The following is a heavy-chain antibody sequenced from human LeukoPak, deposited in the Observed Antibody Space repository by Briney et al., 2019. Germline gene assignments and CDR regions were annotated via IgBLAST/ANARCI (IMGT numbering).Heavy chain of an antibody. V-gene: IGHV7-4-1*02. CDR1: GYTFTRYA. Sequence: ASVKVSCKASGYTFTRYAMSWVRQTPGHGLEWMGWINTNTGNPTYAQGFTGRFVFSLDTSVSTAYLQISSLKAEDTAVYYCARFGAAAEPTIDYWGQGTLVTVSS. CDR2: INTNTGNP. D-gene: IGHD6-13*01. CDR3: ARFGAAAEPTIDY. J-gene: IGHJ4*02.